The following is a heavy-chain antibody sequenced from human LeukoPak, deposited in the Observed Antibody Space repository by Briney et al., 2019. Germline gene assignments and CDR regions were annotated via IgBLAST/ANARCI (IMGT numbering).Heavy chain of an antibody. CDR3: ARELTMVRGKMDV. Sequence: PGGPLRLSCAASGFTFSSYWMSWVRQAPGKGLEWVANIKQGGSEKYYVDSVKRRFTISRDNANNSLYLQMNSLAADATAVYYCARELTMVRGKMDVWGKGTTVTVSS. D-gene: IGHD3-10*01. CDR2: IKQGGSEK. V-gene: IGHV3-7*01. J-gene: IGHJ6*04. CDR1: GFTFSSYW.